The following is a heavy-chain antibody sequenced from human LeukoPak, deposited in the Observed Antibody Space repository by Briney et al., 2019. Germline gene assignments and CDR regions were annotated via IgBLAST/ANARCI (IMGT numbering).Heavy chain of an antibody. V-gene: IGHV1-2*02. CDR2: INPNSGGT. Sequence: ASVKVSCKASGYTFTGYYIHWVRQAPGQGLEWMGWINPNSGGTNYAQQFQGRVTLTIDTSIGTAYMELSRLRSDDTAVYYCARGVTTVMEWFDPWGQGTLVTVSS. J-gene: IGHJ5*02. CDR3: ARGVTTVMEWFDP. D-gene: IGHD4-11*01. CDR1: GYTFTGYY.